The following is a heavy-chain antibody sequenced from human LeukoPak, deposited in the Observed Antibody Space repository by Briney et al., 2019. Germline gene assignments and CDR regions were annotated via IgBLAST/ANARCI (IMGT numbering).Heavy chain of an antibody. V-gene: IGHV3-48*01. CDR1: GFTFSSYS. J-gene: IGHJ4*02. Sequence: GGSLRLSCAASGFTFSSYSMNWVRQAPGKGLEWVSYISSSSSTIYYADSVKGRFTISRDNAKNSLYLQMNSLRAEDTAVYYCATYDFWTRYYFDYWGQGTLVTVSS. CDR3: ATYDFWTRYYFDY. D-gene: IGHD3-3*01. CDR2: ISSSSSTI.